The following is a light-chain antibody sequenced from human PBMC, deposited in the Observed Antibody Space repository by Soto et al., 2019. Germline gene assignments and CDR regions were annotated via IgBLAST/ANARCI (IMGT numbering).Light chain of an antibody. CDR1: QSISSW. V-gene: IGKV1-5*03. Sequence: DIQMTQSPSTLSASVGDRVTITCRASQSISSWLAWYQQKPGKAPKLLIYKASSLESGVPSRFSGSGSGTEFTLTISSLQPDDFATYYCQQYNTWPPVTFGGGTKVDIK. CDR3: QQYNTWPPVT. CDR2: KAS. J-gene: IGKJ4*01.